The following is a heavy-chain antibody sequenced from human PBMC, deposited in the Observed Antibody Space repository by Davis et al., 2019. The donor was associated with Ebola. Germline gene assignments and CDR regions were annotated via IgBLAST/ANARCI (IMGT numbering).Heavy chain of an antibody. J-gene: IGHJ5*02. CDR1: GFTFSSYG. V-gene: IGHV3-7*01. D-gene: IGHD3-10*01. Sequence: GESLKISCAAPGFTFSSYGMHWVRQAPGKGLEWVANIKQDGSEKYYVDSVKGRFTISRDNAKNSLYLQMSSLRVEDTAVYFCAREPGSGSYYSPWGQGSLVTVSS. CDR3: AREPGSGSYYSP. CDR2: IKQDGSEK.